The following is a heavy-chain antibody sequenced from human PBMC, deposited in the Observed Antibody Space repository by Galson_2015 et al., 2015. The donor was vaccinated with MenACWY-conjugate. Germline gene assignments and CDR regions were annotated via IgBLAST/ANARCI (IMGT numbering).Heavy chain of an antibody. CDR3: EKSDHPRDGMDA. Sequence: CAISGDSVSSNTATWTWIRQSPSRGLEWLGRTYYRSKWYNDYAFSLKSRITVNPDTSKNQFSLQMNFLSAEDTAIYYCEKSDHPRDGMDAWGQGTPVTVSS. CDR1: GDSVSSNTAT. D-gene: IGHD2-21*01. J-gene: IGHJ6*02. V-gene: IGHV6-1*01. CDR2: TYYRSKWYN.